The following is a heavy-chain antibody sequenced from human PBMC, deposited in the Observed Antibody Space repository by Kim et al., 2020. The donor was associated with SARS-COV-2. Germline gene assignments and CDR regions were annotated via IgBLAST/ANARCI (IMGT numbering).Heavy chain of an antibody. V-gene: IGHV3-21*01. CDR3: AAITTTSYYYGMDV. CDR1: GFTFSRYT. CDR2: ITSGSYR. J-gene: IGHJ6*02. D-gene: IGHD2-21*01. Sequence: GGSLRLSCAASGFTFSRYTMNWVRQAPGKGLEWISSITSGSYRYYADSVKGRFTISRYNAKDSLSLHMSSLRAADTAVYYCAAITTTSYYYGMDVWGQGTTVTVSS.